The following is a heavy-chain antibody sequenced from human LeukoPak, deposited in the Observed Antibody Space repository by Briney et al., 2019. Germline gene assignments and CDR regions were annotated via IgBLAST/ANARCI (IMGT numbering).Heavy chain of an antibody. D-gene: IGHD3-22*01. CDR1: GFTFSSYG. V-gene: IGHV3-30*02. CDR2: IRYDGSNK. J-gene: IGHJ6*03. Sequence: TGGSLGLSCAASGFTFSSYGMHWVRQAPGKGLEWVAFIRYDGSNKYYADSVKGRFTISRDNSKNTLYLQMNSLRAEDTAVYYCAKDFGYSYYYYMDVWGKGTTVTISS. CDR3: AKDFGYSYYYYMDV.